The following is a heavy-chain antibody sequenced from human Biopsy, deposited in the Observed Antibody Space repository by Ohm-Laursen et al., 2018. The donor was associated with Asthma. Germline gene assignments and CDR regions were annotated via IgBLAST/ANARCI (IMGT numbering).Heavy chain of an antibody. CDR3: ARKAGSCISRTCYSLDF. V-gene: IGHV1-69*13. CDR2: INSVFGIT. D-gene: IGHD2-2*01. CDR1: GGTFNTYV. Sequence: VASVKVSCKSLGGTFNTYVIGWVRQAPGQGLEWMGGINSVFGITTYPQKFQGRVTITADDSTSTVYMELSSLRSEDTAVYYCARKAGSCISRTCYSLDFWGQGTLVTVSS. J-gene: IGHJ4*02.